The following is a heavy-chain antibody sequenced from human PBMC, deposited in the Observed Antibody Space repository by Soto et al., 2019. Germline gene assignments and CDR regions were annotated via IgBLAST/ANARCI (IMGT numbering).Heavy chain of an antibody. Sequence: QVQLVQSGAEVKKPGSSVKVSCKSSGYTFTIYTVTWVRQAPGQGLEWMGRIIPIFTQTNYAQKFQDRVTISAEKSTSTVYMELSGLRYEDTAVYYCARGGVGAAGGMDVWGQGTTVTVSS. CDR1: GYTFTIYT. V-gene: IGHV1-69*08. CDR3: ARGGVGAAGGMDV. CDR2: IIPIFTQT. D-gene: IGHD1-26*01. J-gene: IGHJ6*02.